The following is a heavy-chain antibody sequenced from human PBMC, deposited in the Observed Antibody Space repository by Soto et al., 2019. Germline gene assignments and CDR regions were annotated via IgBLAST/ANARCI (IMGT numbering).Heavy chain of an antibody. V-gene: IGHV3-33*01. J-gene: IGHJ6*03. CDR1: GFTFSSYG. CDR3: ARDQRGPYYYYYMDV. Sequence: LRLSCAASGFTFSSYGMHWVRQAPGKGLEWVADIWYDGSNKYYADSVKGRFTISRDNSKNTLYLQMNSLRAEDTAVYYCARDQRGPYYYYYMDVWGKGTTVTVSS. CDR2: IWYDGSNK.